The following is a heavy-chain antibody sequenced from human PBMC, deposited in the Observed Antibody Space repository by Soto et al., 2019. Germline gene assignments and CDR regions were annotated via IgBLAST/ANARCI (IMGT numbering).Heavy chain of an antibody. CDR3: VRDRSGWDYYYYGMDV. CDR1: GYTFTSYG. J-gene: IGHJ6*04. V-gene: IGHV1-18*01. Sequence: GASVKGSCKASGYTFTSYGISWVRQAPGQGLEWMGWISAYNGNTNYAQKLQGRVTMNTETSTSTAYMELRSLRSDDTALFYCVRDRSGWDYYYYGMDVGGKGTRVTVPS. CDR2: ISAYNGNT. D-gene: IGHD6-19*01.